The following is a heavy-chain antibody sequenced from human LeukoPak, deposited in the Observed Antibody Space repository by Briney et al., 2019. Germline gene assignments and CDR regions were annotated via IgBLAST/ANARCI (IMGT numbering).Heavy chain of an antibody. CDR1: GGSISSSTYY. CDR3: ARQAISGYDPPPFDS. Sequence: SETLSLTCTVSGGSISSSTYYWGWIRQPPGKALEWIGNLYYSGSTYYNPSLKSRVTISVDTSKNQFSLKLSSVTAADTVLYCCARQAISGYDPPPFDSWGQGTLVTVSS. CDR2: LYYSGST. V-gene: IGHV4-39*01. J-gene: IGHJ4*02. D-gene: IGHD5-12*01.